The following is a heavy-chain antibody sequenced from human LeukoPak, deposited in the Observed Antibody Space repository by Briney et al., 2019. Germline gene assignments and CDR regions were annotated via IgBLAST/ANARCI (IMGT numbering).Heavy chain of an antibody. CDR2: IYHSGST. J-gene: IGHJ4*02. V-gene: IGHV4-4*02. CDR3: ARVYYGSGYYDY. Sequence: SETLSLTCAVSGGSISISNWWSWVRQPPGKGLEWIGQIYHSGSTNYNPSLKSRVTISVDKSKNQFSLKLSSVTAAETAVYYCARVYYGSGYYDYWGQGTLVTVSS. CDR1: GGSISISNW. D-gene: IGHD3-10*01.